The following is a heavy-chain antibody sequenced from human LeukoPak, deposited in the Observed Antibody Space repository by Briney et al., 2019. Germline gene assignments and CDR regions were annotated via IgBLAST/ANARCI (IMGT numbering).Heavy chain of an antibody. J-gene: IGHJ4*02. Sequence: RGESLKISCKGSGYSFTSYWIGWVRQIPGKGLEWMGIIYPGDCDTRYSQSFQGQVTIAADKSISTAYLQWSSLKAADTAMYYCARGQLLPPDYWGQGTLVTVS. D-gene: IGHD2-2*01. CDR1: GYSFTSYW. V-gene: IGHV5-51*01. CDR3: ARGQLLPPDY. CDR2: IYPGDCDT.